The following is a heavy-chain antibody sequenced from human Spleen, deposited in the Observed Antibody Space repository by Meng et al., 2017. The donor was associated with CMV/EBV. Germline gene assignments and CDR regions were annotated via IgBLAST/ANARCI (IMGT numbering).Heavy chain of an antibody. D-gene: IGHD2-21*01. J-gene: IGHJ6*01. CDR1: GGSIRSDGYY. V-gene: IGHV3-21*04. CDR2: ISSSSSYM. Sequence: GGSLRLSCSVSGGSIRSDGYYWTWVRQSPGKGLEWVSSISSSSSYMFYRDSVRGRFTISRDNAKKSVFLQMNNLRAGDTAIYYCARVLEDVVVIVPNYYYGMDVWGQGTTVTVSS. CDR3: ARVLEDVVVIVPNYYYGMDV.